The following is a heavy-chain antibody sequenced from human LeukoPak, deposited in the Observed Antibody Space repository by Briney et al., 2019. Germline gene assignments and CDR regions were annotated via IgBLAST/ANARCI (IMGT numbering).Heavy chain of an antibody. CDR3: AGDPTGIAVAGTGTYFDY. CDR1: GYTFTSYA. D-gene: IGHD6-19*01. J-gene: IGHJ4*02. Sequence: GASVKVSCKASGYTFTSYAMHWVRQAPGQRLEWMGWINAGNGNTKYSQKFQGRVTITRDTSASTAYMELSSLRSEDTAVYYCAGDPTGIAVAGTGTYFDYWGQGTLVTVSS. CDR2: INAGNGNT. V-gene: IGHV1-3*01.